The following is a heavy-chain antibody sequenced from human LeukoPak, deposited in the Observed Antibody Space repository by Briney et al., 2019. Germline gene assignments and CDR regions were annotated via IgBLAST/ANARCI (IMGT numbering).Heavy chain of an antibody. D-gene: IGHD1-26*01. CDR2: IYSGGST. J-gene: IGHJ6*02. Sequence: GGSLRLSCAASGFTVSSNYMSWVRQAPGKGLEWVSVIYSGGSTYYADSVKGRFTFSRDNSKNTLYLQMNSLRAEDTAVYYCARDHPWGYYGMDVWGQGTTVTVSS. V-gene: IGHV3-66*01. CDR3: ARDHPWGYYGMDV. CDR1: GFTVSSNY.